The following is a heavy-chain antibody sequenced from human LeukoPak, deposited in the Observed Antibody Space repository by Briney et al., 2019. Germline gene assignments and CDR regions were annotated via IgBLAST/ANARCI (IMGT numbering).Heavy chain of an antibody. V-gene: IGHV3-30*02. Sequence: QPGGSLRLSCAASGFTFSSYGMHWVRQAPGKGLEWVAFIRYDGSNKYYADSVKGRFTISRENSKNRLYLQMNSLRAEDTAVYYCARAEGYGGELDSWGQGTLVTVSS. J-gene: IGHJ4*02. CDR1: GFTFSSYG. D-gene: IGHD4-23*01. CDR3: ARAEGYGGELDS. CDR2: IRYDGSNK.